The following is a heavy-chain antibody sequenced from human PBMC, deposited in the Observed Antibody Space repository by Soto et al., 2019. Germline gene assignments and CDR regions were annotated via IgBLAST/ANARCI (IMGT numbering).Heavy chain of an antibody. CDR1: GGTFSIYA. J-gene: IGHJ6*02. Sequence: SVKVSCKASGGTFSIYAISCVLQSGLQWREWMGGIIPIFGTANYAQKFQGRVTITADESTSTAYMELSSLRSEDTAVYYCARAFYSSSSPDYYYYGMDVWGQGTTVTAP. V-gene: IGHV1-69*13. D-gene: IGHD6-6*01. CDR2: IIPIFGTA. CDR3: ARAFYSSSSPDYYYYGMDV.